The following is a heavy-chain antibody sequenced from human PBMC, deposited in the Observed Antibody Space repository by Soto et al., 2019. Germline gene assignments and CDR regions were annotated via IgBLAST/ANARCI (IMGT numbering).Heavy chain of an antibody. V-gene: IGHV4-34*01. Sequence: SETLSLTYAVNGGSFSDSYWSWFRQPPGKGLEWIGEINHSGSTNYNPSLKSRVTISVDTSKNQFSLKLSSMTAADTAVYYCARFLPAAMVLAFDYWGQGTQVT. CDR1: GGSFSDSY. D-gene: IGHD2-2*01. J-gene: IGHJ4*02. CDR2: INHSGST. CDR3: ARFLPAAMVLAFDY.